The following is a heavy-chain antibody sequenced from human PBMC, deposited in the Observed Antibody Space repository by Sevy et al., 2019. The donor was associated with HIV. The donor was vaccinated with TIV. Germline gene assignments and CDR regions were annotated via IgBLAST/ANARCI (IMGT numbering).Heavy chain of an antibody. CDR1: GYTFTSYG. D-gene: IGHD2-21*02. Sequence: ASVKVSCKASGYTFTSYGISWVRQAPGQGLEWMGWISAYNGNTNYAQKLHGRVTMTTDTSTSTAYMELRSLRSDDTAVYYCARDLGGYGGNSIDYWGQGTLVTVSS. J-gene: IGHJ4*02. CDR2: ISAYNGNT. V-gene: IGHV1-18*01. CDR3: ARDLGGYGGNSIDY.